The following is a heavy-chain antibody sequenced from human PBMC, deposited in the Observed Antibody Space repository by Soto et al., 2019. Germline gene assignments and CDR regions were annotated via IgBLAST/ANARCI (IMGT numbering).Heavy chain of an antibody. D-gene: IGHD6-13*01. CDR3: ARVGQQGDY. CDR1: GGSLSSYY. V-gene: IGHV4-59*01. Sequence: SETLSLTCTVSGGSLSSYYWCWILQPPGKGLEWIGYIYYSGSTNYNPSLKSRGTISVDTSKNQFSLKLSSVTAADTAVYYWARVGQQGDYWGQGTLVTISS. CDR2: IYYSGST. J-gene: IGHJ4*02.